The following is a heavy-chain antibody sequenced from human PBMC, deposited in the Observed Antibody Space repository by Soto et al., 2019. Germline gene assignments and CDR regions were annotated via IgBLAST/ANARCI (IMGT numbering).Heavy chain of an antibody. D-gene: IGHD6-13*01. Sequence: QVQLVESGGGVVQPGRSLRLSCAASGFTFSSYGMHWVRQAPGKGLEWVAVIYSGGTTFYADSVKGRFTISRDKSKNALFLQMNSLRAEDTAVYYCARDRSSSCCYYYGMDVWGQGTTVTVSS. CDR2: IYSGGTT. V-gene: IGHV3-NL1*01. CDR3: ARDRSSSCCYYYGMDV. J-gene: IGHJ6*02. CDR1: GFTFSSYG.